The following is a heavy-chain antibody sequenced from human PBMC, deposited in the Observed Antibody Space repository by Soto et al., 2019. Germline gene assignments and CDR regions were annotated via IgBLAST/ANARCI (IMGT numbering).Heavy chain of an antibody. Sequence: ASVKVSCQASGYTFTSYGISWVRQAPGQGLEWMGWISAYNGNTNYAQKFQGRVTVTRNTSISTAYMELSSLRSEDTAVYYCARRQGDLSYDYIWGSYRCPWFDPWGQGTLVTVSS. J-gene: IGHJ5*02. CDR2: ISAYNGNT. CDR1: GYTFTSYG. D-gene: IGHD3-16*02. CDR3: ARRQGDLSYDYIWGSYRCPWFDP. V-gene: IGHV1-18*01.